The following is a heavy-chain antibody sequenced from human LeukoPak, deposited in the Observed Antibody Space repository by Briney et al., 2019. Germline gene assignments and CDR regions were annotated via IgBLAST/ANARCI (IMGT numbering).Heavy chain of an antibody. J-gene: IGHJ5*02. CDR2: INHSGST. D-gene: IGHD4-17*01. Sequence: SETLSLTCAVYGGSFSGYYWSWIRQPPGKGLEWIGEINHSGSTNYNPSLKSRVTISVDTSKNQFSLKLSSVTAADTAVYYSARGLRRAVTTERKYNWFDPWGQGTLVTVSS. CDR1: GGSFSGYY. V-gene: IGHV4-34*01. CDR3: ARGLRRAVTTERKYNWFDP.